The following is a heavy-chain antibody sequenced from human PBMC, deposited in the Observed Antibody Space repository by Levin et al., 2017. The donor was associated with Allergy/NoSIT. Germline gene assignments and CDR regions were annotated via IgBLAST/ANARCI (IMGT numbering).Heavy chain of an antibody. CDR2: ISWNSGAI. Sequence: PGGSLSLSCAASGFTFDDYAMHWVRQVVGKGLEWVSGISWNSGAIGYADSVKGRFTISRDNAKNSLYLQMNSLRAEDTALYYCAKDRAVNYDSSGSKFDYWGQGTLVTVSS. CDR3: AKDRAVNYDSSGSKFDY. D-gene: IGHD3-22*01. V-gene: IGHV3-9*01. J-gene: IGHJ4*02. CDR1: GFTFDDYA.